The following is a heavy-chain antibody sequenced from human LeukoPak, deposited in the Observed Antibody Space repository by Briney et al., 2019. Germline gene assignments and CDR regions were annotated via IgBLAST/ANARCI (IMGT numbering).Heavy chain of an antibody. Sequence: GGSLRLSCAASGFTFASCAMSWVRQPPGRGLEWVSAVSASGGSTYYTDSVKGRFTISRDNSKNTLYLQMNSLRAEDTAVYYCANQHGHYGSGSYYNPLDFWGQGTLVTVSS. CDR1: GFTFASCA. CDR2: VSASGGST. V-gene: IGHV3-23*01. CDR3: ANQHGHYGSGSYYNPLDF. J-gene: IGHJ4*02. D-gene: IGHD3-10*01.